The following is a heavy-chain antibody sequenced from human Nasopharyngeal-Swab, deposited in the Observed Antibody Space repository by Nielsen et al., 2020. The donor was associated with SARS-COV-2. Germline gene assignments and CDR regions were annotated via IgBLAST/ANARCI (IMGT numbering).Heavy chain of an antibody. Sequence: ASVKVSCKASGYTFTSYYMHWVRQAPGQGLEWMGIINPSGGSTSYAQKFQGRVTMTRDTSTSTVYMELSSLRSEDTAVYYCARATYYDFWSGYYTALGGMDVWGQGTMVTVSS. CDR3: ARATYYDFWSGYYTALGGMDV. J-gene: IGHJ6*02. D-gene: IGHD3-3*01. CDR1: GYTFTSYY. V-gene: IGHV1-46*01. CDR2: INPSGGST.